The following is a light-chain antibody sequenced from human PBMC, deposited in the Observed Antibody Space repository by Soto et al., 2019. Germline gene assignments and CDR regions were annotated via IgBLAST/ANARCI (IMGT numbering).Light chain of an antibody. CDR1: QSVRSTY. J-gene: IGKJ1*01. CDR3: QHYGNSLWT. CDR2: DAS. Sequence: EVVLTQSPGTLSLSPGEIATLSCRASQSVRSTYLAWYQQRPGQAPRLLIYDASSRATDIPDRFSGSGSGTDFTLTISRLEPEDFAVYYCQHYGNSLWTFGQGTKLIVK. V-gene: IGKV3-20*01.